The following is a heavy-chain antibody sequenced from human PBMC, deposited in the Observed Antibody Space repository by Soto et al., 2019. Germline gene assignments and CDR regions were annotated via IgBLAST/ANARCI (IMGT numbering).Heavy chain of an antibody. Sequence: QVQLVQSGAEEKKPGASVKVSCKASGYSFTNYGIHWVRQAPGQRLEWMGWINAYNGNTKYSQKFQGRDTFTRDTSARTVYMEMSSLRSEDAAVYFCARDLDDILTGPNFDPWGQGTLVTVSS. CDR3: ARDLDDILTGPNFDP. CDR1: GYSFTNYG. J-gene: IGHJ5*02. CDR2: INAYNGNT. V-gene: IGHV1-3*05. D-gene: IGHD3-9*01.